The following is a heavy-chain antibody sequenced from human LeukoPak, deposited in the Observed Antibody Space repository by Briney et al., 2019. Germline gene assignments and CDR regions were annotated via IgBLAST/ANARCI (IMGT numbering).Heavy chain of an antibody. J-gene: IGHJ4*02. D-gene: IGHD3-16*01. V-gene: IGHV3-48*02. CDR3: ARSVGGHFDY. CDR1: GFTFSVYS. CDR2: ITSNSATI. Sequence: GGSLRLSCAASGFTFSVYSMNWVRQPPGMGLEWVSYITSNSATIQYADSVKGRFTISRDNAKNSLSLQMNSLRDEDAAVYYCARSVGGHFDYWGQGMLVTVSS.